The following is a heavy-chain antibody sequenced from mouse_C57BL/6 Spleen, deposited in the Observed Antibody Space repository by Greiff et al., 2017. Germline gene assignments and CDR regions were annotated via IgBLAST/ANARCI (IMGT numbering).Heavy chain of an antibody. J-gene: IGHJ3*01. D-gene: IGHD2-1*01. CDR2: IWGGGST. CDR3: ATYWGNTRFAY. Sequence: VQLLQSGPGLVAPSQSLSITCSVSGFSFTSYGVSWVRKLPGKGLEWLGVIWGGGSTYYHPALISRLCISRDNSKSQDFWKLNSLQTEDTATYYCATYWGNTRFAYWGQGTLVTVSA. V-gene: IGHV2-3*01. CDR1: GFSFTSYG.